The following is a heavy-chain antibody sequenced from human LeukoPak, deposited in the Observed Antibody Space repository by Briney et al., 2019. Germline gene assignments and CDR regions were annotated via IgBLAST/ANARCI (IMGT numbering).Heavy chain of an antibody. V-gene: IGHV1-69*05. D-gene: IGHD3-22*01. CDR1: GGTFSSYA. Sequence: GSSVTVSCKASGGTFSSYAISWVREAPGQGREWMGRIIPIFGTANYAQKFQGRVTITTDESTSTAYMELSSLRSEDTAAYYSAGWFESNDTSGYYSGDPRPFAYWGQGTLVTVYS. J-gene: IGHJ4*02. CDR2: IIPIFGTA. CDR3: AGWFESNDTSGYYSGDPRPFAY.